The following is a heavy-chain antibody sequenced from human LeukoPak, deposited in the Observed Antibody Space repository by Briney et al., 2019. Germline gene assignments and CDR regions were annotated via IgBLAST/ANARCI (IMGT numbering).Heavy chain of an antibody. V-gene: IGHV4-59*01. CDR3: AREYSTSSEGDYFDY. Sequence: SGTLSLTCTVSGASTSTYYWTWIRQPPGKGLKWIGYIYHSGSTNYNPALKSRVTISLDTSRNQFSLRLSSVTAADTAVYFCAREYSTSSEGDYFDYWGQGSLVTVSS. CDR1: GASTSTYY. CDR2: IYHSGST. D-gene: IGHD6-6*01. J-gene: IGHJ4*02.